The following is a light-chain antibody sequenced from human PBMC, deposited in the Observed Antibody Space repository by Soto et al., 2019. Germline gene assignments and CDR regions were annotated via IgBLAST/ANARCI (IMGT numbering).Light chain of an antibody. CDR3: HQYNEWPRGT. CDR2: SAS. J-gene: IGKJ1*01. Sequence: DILMTQSPATVSVSLGDSVSLSCRANESIANNLDWYQQKPGQPPRLLIYSASTRAPGIPARVSGGGSGTQFSLTISSLQSEDFALYYCHQYNEWPRGTFGPGTKVEV. CDR1: ESIANN. V-gene: IGKV3D-15*01.